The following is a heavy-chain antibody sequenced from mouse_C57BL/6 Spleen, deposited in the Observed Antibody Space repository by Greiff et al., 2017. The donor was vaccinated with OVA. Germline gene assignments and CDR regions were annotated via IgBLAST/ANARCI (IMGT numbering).Heavy chain of an antibody. V-gene: IGHV1-64*01. CDR2: FHPNSGST. CDR3: ARRGIYDGYTDYFDY. D-gene: IGHD2-3*01. J-gene: IGHJ2*01. CDR1: GYTFTSYW. Sequence: QVQLQQPGAELVKPGASVKLSCKASGYTFTSYWMHWVKQRPGQGLEWIGMFHPNSGSTNYNEKFKSKATLTVDKSSSTAYMQLSSLTSEDSAVYYCARRGIYDGYTDYFDYWGQGTTLTVSS.